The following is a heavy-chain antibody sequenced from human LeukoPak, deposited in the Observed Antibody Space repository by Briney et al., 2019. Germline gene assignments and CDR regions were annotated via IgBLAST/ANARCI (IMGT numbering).Heavy chain of an antibody. Sequence: SETLSLTCTVSGGSISSYYWSWIRQPPGKGLEWIGYIYYSGSTNYNPSLKSRVTISVDTSKNQFSLKLSSVTAADTAVYYCARLAVAGTGDDYWGQGTLVTVSS. J-gene: IGHJ4*02. CDR3: ARLAVAGTGDDY. V-gene: IGHV4-59*01. D-gene: IGHD6-19*01. CDR2: IYYSGST. CDR1: GGSISSYY.